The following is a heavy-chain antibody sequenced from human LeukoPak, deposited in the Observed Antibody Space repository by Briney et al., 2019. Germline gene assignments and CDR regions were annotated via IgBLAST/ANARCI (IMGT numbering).Heavy chain of an antibody. V-gene: IGHV3-23*01. CDR1: GFTFSSYA. CDR3: AKDRGLAVAGTTPLDY. CDR2: ISGSGGST. J-gene: IGHJ4*02. D-gene: IGHD6-19*01. Sequence: GGSLRLSCAASGFTFSSYAVSWVRQAPGKGLEWVSAISGSGGSTYYADSVKGRFTISRDNSKNTLYLQMNSLRAEDTAVYYCAKDRGLAVAGTTPLDYWGQGTLATVSS.